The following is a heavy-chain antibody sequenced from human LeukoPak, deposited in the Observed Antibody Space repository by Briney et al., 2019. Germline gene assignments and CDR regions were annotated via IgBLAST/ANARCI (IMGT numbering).Heavy chain of an antibody. J-gene: IGHJ6*02. Sequence: ASVKVSCKASGYTFTGYYMHWVRQAPGQGLEWMGWINPNSGGTNCAQKFQGRVTMTRDTSISTAYMELSRLRSDDTAVYYCARCVVPAAIGYYYGMDVWGQGTTVTVSS. CDR2: INPNSGGT. D-gene: IGHD2-2*02. CDR3: ARCVVPAAIGYYYGMDV. CDR1: GYTFTGYY. V-gene: IGHV1-2*02.